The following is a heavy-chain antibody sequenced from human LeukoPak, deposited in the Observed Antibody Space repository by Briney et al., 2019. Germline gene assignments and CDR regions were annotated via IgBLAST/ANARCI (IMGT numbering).Heavy chain of an antibody. D-gene: IGHD2-2*01. J-gene: IGHJ4*02. Sequence: SETLSLTCTVSGGSISSGSYYWSWIRQPAGKGLEWIGRIYTSGSTNYNPSLKSRVTISVDTSKNQFSLKLSSVTAADTAVYYCASNHCSSISCRGYWGQGTLVTVSS. CDR3: ASNHCSSISCRGY. CDR2: IYTSGST. V-gene: IGHV4-61*02. CDR1: GGSISSGSYY.